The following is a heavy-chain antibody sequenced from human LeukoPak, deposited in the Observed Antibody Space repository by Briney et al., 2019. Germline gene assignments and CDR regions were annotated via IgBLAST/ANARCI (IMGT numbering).Heavy chain of an antibody. CDR2: IYHSGST. D-gene: IGHD4-23*01. J-gene: IGHJ4*02. CDR1: GYSISSGYY. V-gene: IGHV4-38-2*02. CDR3: ARIATVVTEQFDY. Sequence: SETLSLTCTVSGYSISSGYYWGWIRQPPGKGLEWIGSIYHSGSTYYNPSLKSRVTISVDTSKNQFSLKLNSVTAADTAVYYCARIATVVTEQFDYWGQGTLVTVSS.